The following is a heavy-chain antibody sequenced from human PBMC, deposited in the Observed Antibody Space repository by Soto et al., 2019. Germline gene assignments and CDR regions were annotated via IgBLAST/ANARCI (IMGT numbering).Heavy chain of an antibody. J-gene: IGHJ4*02. CDR2: INPNSGGT. V-gene: IGHV1-2*04. Sequence: QVQLVQSGAEVKKPGASVKVSCKASGYTFTGYYMHWVRQAPGQGLEWMGWINPNSGGTNYAQKFQGWVTMTRDTSISTAYMELSRLRSDDTAVYYCAREGYKWGIAVAGTGVGIFDYWGQGTLVTVSS. CDR3: AREGYKWGIAVAGTGVGIFDY. CDR1: GYTFTGYY. D-gene: IGHD6-19*01.